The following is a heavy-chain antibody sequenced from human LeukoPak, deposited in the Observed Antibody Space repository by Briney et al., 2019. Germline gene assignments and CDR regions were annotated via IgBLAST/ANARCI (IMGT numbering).Heavy chain of an antibody. Sequence: TGGSLRLSCAASGFTISGNYMSWVRQAPGKGLEWVSVIYSGGNTYYADSVKGRFTISRDNSKNTLYLQMNSLRAEDTAVYYCARDLGGYSSGSYYYIMDVWGKGTTVTVSS. CDR3: ARDLGGYSSGSYYYIMDV. V-gene: IGHV3-53*01. D-gene: IGHD5-18*01. CDR1: GFTISGNY. J-gene: IGHJ6*03. CDR2: IYSGGNT.